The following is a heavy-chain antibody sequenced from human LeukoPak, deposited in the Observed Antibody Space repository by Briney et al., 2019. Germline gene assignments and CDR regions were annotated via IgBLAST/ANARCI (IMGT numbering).Heavy chain of an antibody. CDR3: ARDLDSVVAGHFDY. V-gene: IGHV1-46*01. CDR1: GYTFTSYG. D-gene: IGHD6-19*01. Sequence: ASVKVSCKASGYTFTSYGISWVRQAPGQGLEWMGIINPSGGSTSYAQKFQGRVTMTRDMSTSTVYMELSSLRSEDTAVYYCARDLDSVVAGHFDYWGQGTLVTVSS. J-gene: IGHJ4*02. CDR2: INPSGGST.